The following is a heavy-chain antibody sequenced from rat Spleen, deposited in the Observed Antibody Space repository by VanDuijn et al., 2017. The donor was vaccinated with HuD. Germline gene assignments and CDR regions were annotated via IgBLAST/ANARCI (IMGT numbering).Heavy chain of an antibody. V-gene: IGHV5-25*01. CDR3: ARHDSIAAIFDY. Sequence: EVQLVESGGGLVQPGRSLKLSCAASGFTFSNYDMAWVRQAPTKGLEWVASISPSGGSTYYRDSVKGRFTVSRDNAKSTLYLQMDSLRSEDTATYYCARHDSIAAIFDYWGQGVMVTVSS. CDR2: ISPSGGST. J-gene: IGHJ2*01. D-gene: IGHD1-2*01. CDR1: GFTFSNYD.